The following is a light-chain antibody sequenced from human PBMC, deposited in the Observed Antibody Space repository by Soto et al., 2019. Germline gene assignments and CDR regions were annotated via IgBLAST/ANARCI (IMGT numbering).Light chain of an antibody. Sequence: DIVLTQSPATLSLSPGYRATLSCMASQSVSTSYLAWYQQKPGQAPRLLIYGASSRATGIPDRFSGSGSGTDFTLTISGLEPEDFAVYYCQQYGNSRGTFGQGTKVDIK. V-gene: IGKV3-20*01. CDR2: GAS. J-gene: IGKJ1*01. CDR1: QSVSTSY. CDR3: QQYGNSRGT.